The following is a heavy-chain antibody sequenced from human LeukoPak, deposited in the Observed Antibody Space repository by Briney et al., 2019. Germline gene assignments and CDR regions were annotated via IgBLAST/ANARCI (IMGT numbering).Heavy chain of an antibody. V-gene: IGHV4-34*01. CDR2: INHSVST. CDR1: GGSFSGYY. J-gene: IGHJ5*02. CDR3: ARSKPELWSTNWFDP. Sequence: SETLSLTCAVYGGSFSGYYWSWIRQPPGKGLEWIGEINHSVSTSHNPSLRSRVTISLDTSKNQFSLKLSSVTAEDTAVYYCARSKPELWSTNWFDPWGQGTLVTVSS. D-gene: IGHD1-14*01.